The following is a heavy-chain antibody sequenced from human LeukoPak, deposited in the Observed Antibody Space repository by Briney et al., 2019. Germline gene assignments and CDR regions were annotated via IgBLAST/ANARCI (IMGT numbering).Heavy chain of an antibody. CDR2: ITDSSYSI. Sequence: GGSLRLSCAASGLTFSSYNMNWVRQAPGKGLEWVSSITDSSYSIYYADSGKGRFTISRDNAKNTLYLQMNSLSAEDTAVYYCARDALPPGSDGATYYFDYWGQGTLVTVSS. J-gene: IGHJ4*02. CDR1: GLTFSSYN. D-gene: IGHD1-26*01. V-gene: IGHV3-21*01. CDR3: ARDALPPGSDGATYYFDY.